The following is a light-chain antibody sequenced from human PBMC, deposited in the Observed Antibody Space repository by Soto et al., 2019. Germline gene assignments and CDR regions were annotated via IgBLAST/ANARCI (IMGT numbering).Light chain of an antibody. Sequence: QSVLTQPPSVSAAPGQKVTFSCSGSSSDIGNNYVSWYQHLPGTAPKLLIFETNRRPSGIPDRFSGSKSGTSATLGITGLQTGDEADYYCGTWDSSLSADVFGTGTKLTVL. CDR1: SSDIGNNY. CDR2: ETN. V-gene: IGLV1-51*02. J-gene: IGLJ1*01. CDR3: GTWDSSLSADV.